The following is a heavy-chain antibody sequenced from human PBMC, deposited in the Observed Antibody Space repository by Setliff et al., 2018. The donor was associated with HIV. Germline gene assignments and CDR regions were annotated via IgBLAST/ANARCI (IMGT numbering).Heavy chain of an antibody. J-gene: IGHJ4*02. V-gene: IGHV4-61*05. CDR3: ARGGGTGSFDY. CDR2: AYYSGST. CDR1: GDSISFNNIY. D-gene: IGHD3-16*01. Sequence: SETLSLTCTVSGDSISFNNIYWSWIQQPPGKALEWFGYAYYSGSTNYNPSLKSRVTISIDMAKNQFSLKLSPVTAADTAVYYCARGGGTGSFDYWGQGTLVTVSS.